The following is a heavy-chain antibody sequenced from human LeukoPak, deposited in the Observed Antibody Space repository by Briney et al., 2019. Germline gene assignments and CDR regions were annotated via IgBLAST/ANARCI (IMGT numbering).Heavy chain of an antibody. CDR2: ISSSSTI. Sequence: GGSLRLSCAASGFTFSSYSMNWVRQAPGKGLEWVSYISSSSTIYYADSVKGRFTISRDNAKNSLYLQMNSLRAEDTAVYYCARGRYYYDSSGYLPPYYYYYYMDVWGKGTTVTVSS. V-gene: IGHV3-48*01. D-gene: IGHD3-22*01. CDR1: GFTFSSYS. CDR3: ARGRYYYDSSGYLPPYYYYYYMDV. J-gene: IGHJ6*03.